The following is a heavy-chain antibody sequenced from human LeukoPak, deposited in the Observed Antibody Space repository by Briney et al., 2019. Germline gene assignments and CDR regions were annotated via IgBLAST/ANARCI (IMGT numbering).Heavy chain of an antibody. CDR3: ARRSRMTTIDAFDI. V-gene: IGHV4-59*08. CDR2: IYYSGST. Sequence: SETLSLTCTVSGGSISSYYWSWIRQPPGKGLEWIGYIYYSGSTNYNPSLKSRVTISVDTSKNQFFLKLSSVTAADTVVYYCARRSRMTTIDAFDIWGQGTMVTVSS. CDR1: GGSISSYY. D-gene: IGHD5-24*01. J-gene: IGHJ3*02.